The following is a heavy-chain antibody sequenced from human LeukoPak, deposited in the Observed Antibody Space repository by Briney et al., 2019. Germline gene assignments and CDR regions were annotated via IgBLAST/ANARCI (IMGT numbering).Heavy chain of an antibody. V-gene: IGHV4-34*01. CDR3: ARGQGATVPQVGKNWFDP. CDR2: VNESGGT. Sequence: SETLSLTCAVYIDSFSNYHWNWIRQTPAKGLEWIGEVNESGGTNISPSLRSRVILSVDTSKNQFSLKLISVTVADTAVYYCARGQGATVPQVGKNWFDPWGQGTLVTVSS. J-gene: IGHJ5*02. CDR1: IDSFSNYH. D-gene: IGHD1-26*01.